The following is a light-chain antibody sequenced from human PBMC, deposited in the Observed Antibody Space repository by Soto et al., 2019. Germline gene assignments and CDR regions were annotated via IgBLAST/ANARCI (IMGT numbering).Light chain of an antibody. CDR1: SGSIASNY. CDR2: EHN. CDR3: QSFDISTVI. Sequence: NFMLTQPHSVSESPGKTVTISCTRSSGSIASNYVQWYQQRPGSAPTTVIYEHNQRPSGVPDRLAGSTDGSSNSASLTISGLQTEDEAYYDCQSFDISTVIFGGGTKLTVL. J-gene: IGLJ2*01. V-gene: IGLV6-57*04.